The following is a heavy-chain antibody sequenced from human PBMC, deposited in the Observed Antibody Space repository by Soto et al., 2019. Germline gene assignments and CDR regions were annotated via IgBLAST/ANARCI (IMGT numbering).Heavy chain of an antibody. J-gene: IGHJ4*02. V-gene: IGHV1-69*13. CDR3: AREAVAGTRSLDY. D-gene: IGHD6-19*01. CDR1: GGTFSSYA. Sequence: ASVKVSCKASGGTFSSYAISWVRQAPGQGLEWMGGIMPIFGTANYAQKFQGRVTITADESTSTAYMELSSLRSEYTAVYYCAREAVAGTRSLDYWGEGTLVTVSS. CDR2: IMPIFGTA.